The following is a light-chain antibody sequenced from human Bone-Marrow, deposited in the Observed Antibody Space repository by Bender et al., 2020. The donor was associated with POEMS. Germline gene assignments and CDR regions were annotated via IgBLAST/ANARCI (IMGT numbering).Light chain of an antibody. J-gene: IGLJ2*01. CDR1: SSDVGGYNY. Sequence: QSVLTQPASVSGSPGQSITISCTGTSSDVGGYNYVSWYQQYPGKAPKLLISDVSKRPSEISHRFSGSKSGNTASLTISGLQADDEGHYYCASYTSGSALVFGGGTKVTV. CDR2: DVS. CDR3: ASYTSGSALV. V-gene: IGLV2-14*03.